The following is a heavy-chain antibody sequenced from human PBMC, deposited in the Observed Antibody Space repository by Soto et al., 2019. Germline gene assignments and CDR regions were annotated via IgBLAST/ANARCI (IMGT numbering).Heavy chain of an antibody. D-gene: IGHD5-18*01. CDR1: GFTFSSYD. J-gene: IGHJ4*02. CDR2: IGTAGDT. V-gene: IGHV3-13*01. CDR3: ARGRRPGAGGYSYGSVFYY. Sequence: GGSLRLSCAASGFTFSSYDMHWVRQATGKGLEWVSAIGTAGDTYYPGSVKGRFTISRENAKNSLYLQMNSLRAGDTAVYYCARGRRPGAGGYSYGSVFYYWGQGTLVTVSS.